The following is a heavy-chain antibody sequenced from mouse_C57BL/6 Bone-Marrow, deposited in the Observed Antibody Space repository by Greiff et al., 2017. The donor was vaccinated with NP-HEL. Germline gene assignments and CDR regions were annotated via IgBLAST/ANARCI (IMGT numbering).Heavy chain of an antibody. V-gene: IGHV1-82*01. D-gene: IGHD2-5*01. CDR3: ASHYSNYVYAMDY. J-gene: IGHJ4*01. CDR2: IYPGDGDT. CDR1: GYAFSSSW. Sequence: QVQLQQSGPELVKPGASVKISCKASGYAFSSSWMNWVQQRPGKGLEWIGRIYPGDGDTNYNGKFKGKATLTADKSSSTAYMQLSSLTSEDSAVYFCASHYSNYVYAMDYGGKGTSVTVSS.